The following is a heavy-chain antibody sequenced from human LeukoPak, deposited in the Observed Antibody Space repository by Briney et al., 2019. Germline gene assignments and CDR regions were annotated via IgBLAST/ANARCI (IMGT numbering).Heavy chain of an antibody. CDR3: ARDLREYYYDISGYPYFDY. J-gene: IGHJ4*02. CDR1: GFTFSSYE. V-gene: IGHV3-48*03. CDR2: ISSSGSTI. Sequence: GGSLRLSCAASGFTFSSYEMNWVRQAPGKGLEWVSYISSSGSTIYYADSVKGRFTISRDKAKKSLYMQMNSVRAKDTGVNYCARDLREYYYDISGYPYFDYWGQGTLVTVSS. D-gene: IGHD3-22*01.